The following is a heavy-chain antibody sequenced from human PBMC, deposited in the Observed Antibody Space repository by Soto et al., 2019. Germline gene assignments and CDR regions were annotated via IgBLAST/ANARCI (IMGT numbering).Heavy chain of an antibody. CDR2: TWNDGSNK. CDR3: TTELNDMQAFDI. D-gene: IGHD1-1*01. CDR1: GFTFSTYG. V-gene: IGHV3-33*01. J-gene: IGHJ3*02. Sequence: QVQLVEPGGGVVQPGRSLRLSCVASGFTFSTYGMHWVRQAPGKGLEWVAMTWNDGSNKYYADSVKDRFTISRDNSKNTLYLQMNSLRDEDSAVYYCTTELNDMQAFDIWGRGTMVTVSS.